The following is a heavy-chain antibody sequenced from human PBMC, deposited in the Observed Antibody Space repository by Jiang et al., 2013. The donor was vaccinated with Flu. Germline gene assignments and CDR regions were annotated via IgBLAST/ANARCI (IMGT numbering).Heavy chain of an antibody. CDR3: ARDVTYGYS. CDR1: FTNHA. CDR2: INTNTGNP. Sequence: FTNHAMNWVRQAPGQGLEWMGWINTNTGNPTYAQGFTGRFVFSLDTSVSTAYLQISSLKPEDTAVYYCARDVTYGYSWGQGTLVTVSS. V-gene: IGHV7-4-1*02. D-gene: IGHD5-18*01. J-gene: IGHJ4*02.